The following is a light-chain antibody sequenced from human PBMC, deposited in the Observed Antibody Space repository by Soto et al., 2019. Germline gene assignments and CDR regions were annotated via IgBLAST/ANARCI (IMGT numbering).Light chain of an antibody. Sequence: DIQMTQSPSSLSASIGDRVTITCRASQGISSYLAWYQQKPGKVPKLLIYAASTLQSGVPSRFSGSGSGTDFTLTISSLQPEDIATYYCQQYDNLPWTFGQGTKVEIK. V-gene: IGKV1-27*01. J-gene: IGKJ1*01. CDR3: QQYDNLPWT. CDR1: QGISSY. CDR2: AAS.